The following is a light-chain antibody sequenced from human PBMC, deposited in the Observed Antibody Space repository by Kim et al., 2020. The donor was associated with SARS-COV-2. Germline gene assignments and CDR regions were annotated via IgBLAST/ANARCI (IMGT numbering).Light chain of an antibody. J-gene: IGKJ3*01. V-gene: IGKV1-27*01. CDR3: HKNNIALRLFT. CDR1: QGNSNY. CDR2: AAS. Sequence: DIQMTQSPSSLSASVGDRVTITCRASQGNSNYLAWYQQKPGKVPKLLIYAASTLQSGVPSRFSRSGSETDFTLTISSLQPEYVATYYCHKNNIALRLFTFGPGTKVGIK.